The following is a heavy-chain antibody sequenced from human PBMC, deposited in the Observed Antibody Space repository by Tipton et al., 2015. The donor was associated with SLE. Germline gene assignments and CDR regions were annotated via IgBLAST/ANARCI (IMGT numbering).Heavy chain of an antibody. CDR2: IYSSGST. D-gene: IGHD2-2*01. CDR3: AREVGNLDY. J-gene: IGHJ4*02. CDR1: GGSFSSASYY. Sequence: TLSLTCTVSGGSFSSASYYWSWIRQPAGKGLEWIGRIYSSGSTNYNPSLKSRLTISVDTSKNQFSLKLSSVTAADTAVYYCAREVGNLDYWGQGTLVTVSS. V-gene: IGHV4-61*02.